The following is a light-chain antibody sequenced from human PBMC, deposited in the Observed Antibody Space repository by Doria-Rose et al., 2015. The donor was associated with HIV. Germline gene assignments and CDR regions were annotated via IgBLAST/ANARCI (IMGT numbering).Light chain of an antibody. CDR2: DVT. CDR3: SSYTSGTSFV. CDR1: SSDVGYYKY. J-gene: IGLJ2*01. Sequence: QSALTQPASVSGSPGQSITISCTGTSSDVGYYKYVSWYQQYPGKAPKLIISDVTKRPSGVSDRFSGSKSGNTASLTISGLQAEGEAEYFCSSYTSGTSFVFGGGTKLTV. V-gene: IGLV2-14*03.